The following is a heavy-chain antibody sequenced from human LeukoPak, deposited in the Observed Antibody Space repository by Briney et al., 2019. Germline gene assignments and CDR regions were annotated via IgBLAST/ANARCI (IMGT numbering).Heavy chain of an antibody. Sequence: SVKVSCKASGGTFSSYAISWVRQAPGQGLEWMGGIIPIFGTANYAQKFQGRVTITADESTSTAYMVLSSLRSEDTAVYYCARCYYDSSGYYLGNYGMDVWGQGTTVTVSS. V-gene: IGHV1-69*13. CDR1: GGTFSSYA. CDR3: ARCYYDSSGYYLGNYGMDV. D-gene: IGHD3-22*01. J-gene: IGHJ6*02. CDR2: IIPIFGTA.